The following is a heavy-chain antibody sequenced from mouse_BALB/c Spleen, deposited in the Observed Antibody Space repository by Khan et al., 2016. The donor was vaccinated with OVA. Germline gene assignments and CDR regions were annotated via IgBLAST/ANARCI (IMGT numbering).Heavy chain of an antibody. CDR1: GYSITSDYA. CDR2: ITYSGST. Sequence: EVQLQESGPGLVKPSQSLSLTCTVTGYSITSDYAWNWIRQFPGNKLEWMGYITYSGSTSYTPSLKSRISLTRDTSKNQFFLQLNSVTTEDTATYYGARGRAYWGQGTLVTVSA. D-gene: IGHD3-3*01. J-gene: IGHJ3*01. V-gene: IGHV3-2*02. CDR3: ARGRAY.